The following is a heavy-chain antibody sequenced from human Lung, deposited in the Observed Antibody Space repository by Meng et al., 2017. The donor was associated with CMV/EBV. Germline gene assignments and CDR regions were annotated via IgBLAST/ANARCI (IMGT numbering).Heavy chain of an antibody. D-gene: IGHD6-19*01. CDR1: LGSISSGSYY. Sequence: SETLSLXXTLSLGSISSGSYYWGWLRQPPGKGLEWIGSIHYTGSTNYNPSLKTRVSISEDTSKNEFSLTLTFVTAADTAVYYCARTQWHVGYFDNWGQGTLVTFSS. J-gene: IGHJ4*02. V-gene: IGHV4-39*07. CDR2: IHYTGST. CDR3: ARTQWHVGYFDN.